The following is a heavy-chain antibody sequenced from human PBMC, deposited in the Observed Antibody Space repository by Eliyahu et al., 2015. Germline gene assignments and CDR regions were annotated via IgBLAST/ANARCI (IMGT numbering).Heavy chain of an antibody. CDR2: INHSGST. CDR1: GGSFXGYX. V-gene: IGHV4-34*01. Sequence: QVQLQQWGAGLLKPSETLSLTCAVXGGSFXGYXXXWIXXPPGXGLEWFGEINHSGSTNYNPSLKSRVTISVDTSKNQFSLKLSSVTAADTAVYYCARGQRGPGTKTTVTDRGRFYRGYYYRMDVWGQGTTVTVSS. CDR3: ARGQRGPGTKTTVTDRGRFYRGYYYRMDV. J-gene: IGHJ6*02. D-gene: IGHD4-17*01.